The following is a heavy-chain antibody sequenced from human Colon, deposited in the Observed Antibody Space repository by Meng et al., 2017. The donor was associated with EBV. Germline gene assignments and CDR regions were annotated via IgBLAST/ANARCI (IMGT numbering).Heavy chain of an antibody. CDR1: GGPFSGFS. CDR2: IDDSGNI. V-gene: IGHV4-34*01. J-gene: IGHJ4*02. Sequence: VLLQQRGGGLLQPSETLSLTCPVYGGPFSGFSWTWIRQSPGKGLEWIGEIDDSGNIIYNPSLKSRVTISGDTSKNQFSLNVSSVTAADTAVYYCARSRWLLLQLWGQGTLVTVSS. CDR3: ARSRWLLLQL. D-gene: IGHD3-22*01.